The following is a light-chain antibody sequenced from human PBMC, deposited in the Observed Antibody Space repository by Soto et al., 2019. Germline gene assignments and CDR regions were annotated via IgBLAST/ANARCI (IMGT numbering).Light chain of an antibody. CDR3: QSYDSSLSGWV. Sequence: QAVVAQPPSASGAPGQRVTISCTGSSSNIGAGYGVHWYQQLPGTAPKLLIYGNSNRPSGVPDRFSGSKSGTSASLAITGLQAEDEADYHCQSYDSSLSGWVFGGGTKLTVL. J-gene: IGLJ3*02. CDR1: SSNIGAGYG. CDR2: GNS. V-gene: IGLV1-40*01.